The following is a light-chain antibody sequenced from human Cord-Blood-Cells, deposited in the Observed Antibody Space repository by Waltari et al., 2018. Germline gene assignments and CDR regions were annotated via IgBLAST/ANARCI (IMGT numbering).Light chain of an antibody. Sequence: DIQMTQSPSSLSASVGDRVTITCRASQGISNSLAWYQQKPGKAPKLLLYAASRLESGVPSRFSGSGSGTDYPPTISSLQPEDFATYYWQQYYSTPRTFGQGTKVEIK. CDR3: QQYYSTPRT. V-gene: IGKV1-NL1*01. J-gene: IGKJ1*01. CDR1: QGISNS. CDR2: AAS.